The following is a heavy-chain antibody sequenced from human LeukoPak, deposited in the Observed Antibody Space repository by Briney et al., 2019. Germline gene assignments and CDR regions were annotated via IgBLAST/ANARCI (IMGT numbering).Heavy chain of an antibody. CDR2: ISYDGSNT. V-gene: IGHV3-30*03. CDR1: GFTFSSYG. J-gene: IGHJ4*02. D-gene: IGHD1-14*01. CDR3: ARGERPGLDY. Sequence: GRSLRLSCAASGFTFSSYGMHWVRQAPGKGLEWVAVISYDGSNTYYADSVKGRFTISRDNSKNMLYLQMNSLRAEDTAVYYCARGERPGLDYWAQGTLVTVSS.